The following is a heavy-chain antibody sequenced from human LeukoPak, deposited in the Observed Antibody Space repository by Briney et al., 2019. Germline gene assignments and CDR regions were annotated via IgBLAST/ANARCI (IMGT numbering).Heavy chain of an antibody. CDR1: GGSLSGYY. CDR2: INHSGST. J-gene: IGHJ4*02. V-gene: IGHV4-34*01. D-gene: IGHD1-26*01. Sequence: SETLSLTCAVYGGSLSGYYWSWIRQPPGKGLEWIGEINHSGSTNYNPSLKSRVTISIDTSKNQFSLKLSSVTAADTAVYYCARGALFGWELLGAFDYWGQGTLVTVSS. CDR3: ARGALFGWELLGAFDY.